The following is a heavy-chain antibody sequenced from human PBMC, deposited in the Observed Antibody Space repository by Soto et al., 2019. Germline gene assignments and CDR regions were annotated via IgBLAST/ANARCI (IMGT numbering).Heavy chain of an antibody. CDR3: ARLSRSSIANMDV. V-gene: IGHV5-51*01. D-gene: IGHD6-6*01. J-gene: IGHJ6*02. CDR2: ISPGDSNT. CDR1: AYNFTSYW. Sequence: GESPEISVKGSAYNFTSYWMGLVRQMPGTGREWTVLISPGDSNTRYSPSFQDQVTISADKSINTAYLQWESLKASDTAMYYCARLSRSSIANMDVRGQGTTVTVSS.